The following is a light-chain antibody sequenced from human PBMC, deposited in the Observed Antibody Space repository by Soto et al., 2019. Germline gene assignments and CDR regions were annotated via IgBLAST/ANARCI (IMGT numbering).Light chain of an antibody. CDR1: SSDVGAYNY. CDR3: SSKRTTTSLV. Sequence: QSALTQPASVSGSPGQTITISCSGTSSDVGAYNYVSWYQQHPGKAPKLMIYEVSNRPSGVSDRFSGSKSGNTASLTISGLQPEDEADYYCSSKRTTTSLVFGTGTQMTVL. CDR2: EVS. J-gene: IGLJ1*01. V-gene: IGLV2-14*01.